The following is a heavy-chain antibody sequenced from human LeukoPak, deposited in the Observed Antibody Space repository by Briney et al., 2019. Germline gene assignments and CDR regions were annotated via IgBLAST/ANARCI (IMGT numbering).Heavy chain of an antibody. J-gene: IGHJ4*02. CDR1: GFTFSSYA. CDR2: ISSSSSYI. Sequence: GGSLRLSCATSGFTFSSYALSWVRKAPGKGLEWVSPISSSSSYIYYADSVKGRFTISRDNAKNSLYLQMNSLRAEDTAVYYCARAVGADDSYGTYWGQGTLVTVSS. V-gene: IGHV3-21*01. D-gene: IGHD5-18*01. CDR3: ARAVGADDSYGTY.